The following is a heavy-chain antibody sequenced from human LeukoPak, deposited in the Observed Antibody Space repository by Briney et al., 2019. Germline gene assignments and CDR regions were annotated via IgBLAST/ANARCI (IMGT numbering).Heavy chain of an antibody. Sequence: GGSLRLSCAASGFTFSSYWMHWVRQAPGKGLVWVSRINSDGSSTSYADSVKGRFTISRGNAKNTLYLQMNSLRAEDTAVYYCARVGSSGWQNHFDYWGQGTLVTVSS. CDR3: ARVGSSGWQNHFDY. J-gene: IGHJ4*02. V-gene: IGHV3-74*01. CDR2: INSDGSST. CDR1: GFTFSSYW. D-gene: IGHD6-19*01.